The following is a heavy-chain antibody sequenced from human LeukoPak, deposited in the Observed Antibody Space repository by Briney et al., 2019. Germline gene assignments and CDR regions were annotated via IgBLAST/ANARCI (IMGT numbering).Heavy chain of an antibody. CDR2: ISYSGDT. Sequence: SSETLSLTCTVSGGSITTITYYWGWIRQPPGKGLEWIGSISYSGDTYYNPSLKSRVTISVDTSKSQFSLKVTSVTAADTAVYYCARVDWLRDYYYYMDVWGKGTTVTVSS. V-gene: IGHV4-39*01. CDR1: GGSITTITYY. D-gene: IGHD5-12*01. J-gene: IGHJ6*03. CDR3: ARVDWLRDYYYYMDV.